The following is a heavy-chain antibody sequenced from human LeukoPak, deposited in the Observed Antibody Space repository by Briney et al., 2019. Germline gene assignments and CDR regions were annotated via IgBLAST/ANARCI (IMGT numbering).Heavy chain of an antibody. V-gene: IGHV3-20*04. CDR1: GFTFDDYG. J-gene: IGHJ4*02. D-gene: IGHD2-2*01. CDR2: INWNGGST. Sequence: GGSLRLPCAASGFTFDDYGMSWVRQAPGKGLEWISGINWNGGSTGYADSVKGRFTISRDNAKNSLYLQMNSLRAEDTALYYCARASCSSTSCYRNYWGQGTLVTVSS. CDR3: ARASCSSTSCYRNY.